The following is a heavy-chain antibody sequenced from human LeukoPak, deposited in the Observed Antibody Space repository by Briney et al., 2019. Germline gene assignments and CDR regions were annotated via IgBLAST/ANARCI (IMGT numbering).Heavy chain of an antibody. V-gene: IGHV4-30-4*08. CDR1: GGSISSGGYY. CDR2: IYYSGST. J-gene: IGHJ3*02. Sequence: SQTLSLTCTVSGGSISSGGYYWSWIRQHPGKGLEWIGYIYYSGSTYYNPSLKSRVTISVDTSKNQFSLKLSSVTAADTAVYYCASPTVTTGWHDAFDIWGQGTMVTVSS. CDR3: ASPTVTTGWHDAFDI. D-gene: IGHD4-17*01.